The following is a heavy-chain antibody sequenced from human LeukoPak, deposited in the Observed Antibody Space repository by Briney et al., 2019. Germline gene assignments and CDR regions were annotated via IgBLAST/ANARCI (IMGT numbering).Heavy chain of an antibody. Sequence: PGGSLRLSCAASGFNFNNYWMTWVRQAPGKGLEWVANIRQDGTEKYYVDSVKGRFTISRDNSKNSLYLQMNSLRADDTAVFFCAKDGDVGYCSGGSCQRALYYYYMDVWGKGTTVTISS. CDR3: AKDGDVGYCSGGSCQRALYYYYMDV. D-gene: IGHD2-15*01. V-gene: IGHV3-7*01. CDR2: IRQDGTEK. J-gene: IGHJ6*03. CDR1: GFNFNNYW.